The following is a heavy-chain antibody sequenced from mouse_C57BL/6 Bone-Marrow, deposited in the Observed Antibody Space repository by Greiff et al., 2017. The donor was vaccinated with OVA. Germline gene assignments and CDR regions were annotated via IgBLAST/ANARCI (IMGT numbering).Heavy chain of an antibody. CDR3: ARHETGTSWYFDV. Sequence: EVQVVESGGDLVKPGGSLKLSCAASGFTFSSYGMSWVRQTPDKRLEWVATISSGGSYTYYPDSVKGRFTISRDNAKNTLYLQMSSLKSEDTAMYYCARHETGTSWYFDVWGTGTTVTVSS. V-gene: IGHV5-6*01. J-gene: IGHJ1*03. CDR1: GFTFSSYG. CDR2: ISSGGSYT. D-gene: IGHD4-1*01.